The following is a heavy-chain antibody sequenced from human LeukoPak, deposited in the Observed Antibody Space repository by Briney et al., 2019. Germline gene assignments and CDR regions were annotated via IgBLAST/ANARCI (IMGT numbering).Heavy chain of an antibody. CDR3: ARGRFAATTACYYYGMDV. CDR1: GGSFSGYY. V-gene: IGHV4-34*01. D-gene: IGHD1-7*01. CDR2: INHSGST. J-gene: IGHJ6*02. Sequence: SETLSLTCAVYGGSFSGYYWSWIRQPPGKGLEWIGEINHSGSTNYNPSLKSRVTISVDTSKNQFSLKLSSVTAADTAVYYCARGRFAATTACYYYGMDVWGQGTTVTVSS.